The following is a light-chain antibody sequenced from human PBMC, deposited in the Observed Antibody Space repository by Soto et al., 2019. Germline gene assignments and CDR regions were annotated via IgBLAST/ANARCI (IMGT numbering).Light chain of an antibody. CDR1: QSISTW. V-gene: IGKV1-5*01. CDR3: QQYDTYWT. Sequence: DFQMTQSPSTLSASIGDTVTITCRASQSISTWLAWYQQKPGKAPKLLISDASSLETWVPSRFSGSGSGTEFTLTISSLQPDDFATYYCQQYDTYWTFGQGTKWEIK. J-gene: IGKJ1*01. CDR2: DAS.